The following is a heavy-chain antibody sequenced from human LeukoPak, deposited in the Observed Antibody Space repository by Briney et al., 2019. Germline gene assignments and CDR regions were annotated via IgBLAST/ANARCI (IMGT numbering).Heavy chain of an antibody. Sequence: TSETLSLTCTVSGGSISSGSYYWSWIRQPAGKGLEWIGRIYTSGSTNYNPSLKSRVTISVDTSKNQFSLKLSSVTAADTAVYYCARGNKWRGSYSHDGFRKNNWFDPWGQGTLVTVSS. D-gene: IGHD1-26*01. CDR2: IYTSGST. J-gene: IGHJ5*02. CDR1: GGSISSGSYY. V-gene: IGHV4-61*02. CDR3: ARGNKWRGSYSHDGFRKNNWFDP.